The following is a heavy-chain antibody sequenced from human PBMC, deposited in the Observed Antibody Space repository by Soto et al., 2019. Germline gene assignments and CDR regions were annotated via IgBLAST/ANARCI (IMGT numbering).Heavy chain of an antibody. D-gene: IGHD3-22*01. CDR3: ARDRGYYDSSGYYYFGSFDI. J-gene: IGHJ3*02. V-gene: IGHV3-74*01. CDR2: IKSDGSTT. Sequence: EVQLVESGGGLVQPGGSLRLSCVVSGFTFSTSWMHWVRQAPGKGLVWVSRIKSDGSTTSYADSVKGRFTISRDNAKNTLFLQMHSLGAEDTAVYYCARDRGYYDSSGYYYFGSFDIWGQGTMVTVSS. CDR1: GFTFSTSW.